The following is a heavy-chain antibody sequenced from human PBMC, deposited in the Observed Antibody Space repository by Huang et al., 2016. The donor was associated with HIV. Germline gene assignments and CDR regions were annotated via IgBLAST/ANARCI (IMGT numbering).Heavy chain of an antibody. Sequence: QLQLQESGPGLVKPSETLSLTCTVSGDSIRSSGYYWGWVLQPPGKGLEWIGSIYYSGTTHYNPSLESRVFISVDTSNNHFARRLTSLTATDTAVYLCARGGAGSGWYGAAPTLDIWGQGTMVTVSS. J-gene: IGHJ3*02. CDR2: IYYSGTT. CDR1: GDSIRSSGYY. CDR3: ARGGAGSGWYGAAPTLDI. D-gene: IGHD6-19*01. V-gene: IGHV4-39*02.